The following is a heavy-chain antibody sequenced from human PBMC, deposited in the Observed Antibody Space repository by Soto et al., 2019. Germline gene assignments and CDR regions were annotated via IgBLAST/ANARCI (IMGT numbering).Heavy chain of an antibody. J-gene: IGHJ1*01. CDR3: AKDMGKRGARGQWRVPGVYFQH. V-gene: IGHV3-9*01. CDR1: GFTFDDYA. Sequence: EVQLVESGGGLVQPGRSLRLSCAASGFTFDDYAMHWVRQAPGKGLEWVSGISWNSGSIGYADSVKGRFTISRDNAKNSLYLQMNSLRDEETALYYCAKDMGKRGARGQWRVPGVYFQHWGQGTLVTVSS. D-gene: IGHD6-19*01. CDR2: ISWNSGSI.